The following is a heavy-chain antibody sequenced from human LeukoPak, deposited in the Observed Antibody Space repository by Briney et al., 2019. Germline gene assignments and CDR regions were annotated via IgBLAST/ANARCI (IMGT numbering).Heavy chain of an antibody. CDR2: IYYSGST. CDR3: ARVTGAPVWFGELSFDY. CDR1: GGSISSYY. D-gene: IGHD3-10*01. V-gene: IGHV4-59*01. Sequence: SETLSLTCTVSGGSISSYYWSWIRQPPGKGLEWIGYIYYSGSTNYNPSLKSRVTISVDTSKNQFSLKLSSVTAADTAVYYCARVTGAPVWFGELSFDYWGQGTLVTVSS. J-gene: IGHJ4*02.